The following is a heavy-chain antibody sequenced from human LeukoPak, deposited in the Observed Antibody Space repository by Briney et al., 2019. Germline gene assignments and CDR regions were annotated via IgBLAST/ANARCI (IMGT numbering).Heavy chain of an antibody. CDR1: GGSISSYY. CDR3: ACDRLKLQS. CDR2: IYYTGNT. D-gene: IGHD4-23*01. V-gene: IGHV4-59*01. J-gene: IGHJ5*02. Sequence: SETLSLTCTVSGGSISSYYWSWIRQPPGKGLEWIGYIYYTGNTNYNPSLKSRVTISVDTSKNQFSLKLSSVTAADTAVYYCACDRLKLQSWGQGTLVTVSS.